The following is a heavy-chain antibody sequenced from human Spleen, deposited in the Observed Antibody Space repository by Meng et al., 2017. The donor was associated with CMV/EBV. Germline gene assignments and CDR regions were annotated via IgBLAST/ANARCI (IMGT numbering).Heavy chain of an antibody. Sequence: GESLKISCAASGFTVSSNYMSWVRQAPGKGLEWVSSIIRTGGSTSYADSVKGRFTISRDNSKNTLYLQMNSLRAEDTAVYYCARSTVTTRSTTRFDYWGQGTLVTVSS. CDR2: IRTGGST. D-gene: IGHD4-11*01. V-gene: IGHV3-66*01. CDR3: ARSTVTTRSTTRFDY. CDR1: GFTVSSNY. J-gene: IGHJ4*02.